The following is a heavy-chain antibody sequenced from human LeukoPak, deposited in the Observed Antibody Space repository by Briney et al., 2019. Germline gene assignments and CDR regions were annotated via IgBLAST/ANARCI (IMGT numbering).Heavy chain of an antibody. V-gene: IGHV1-18*01. D-gene: IGHD2-2*01. J-gene: IGHJ5*02. CDR1: GYTFSNSG. Sequence: ASVKVSRKASGYTFSNSGVSWVRQAPGQGLEWVGWISIYNGLTTYAQRLQGRLTVTTDTSTSTAYMELRSLRSDDTAVYYCARDHGYCSSTSCYPSWFDPWGQGTLVTVSS. CDR3: ARDHGYCSSTSCYPSWFDP. CDR2: ISIYNGLT.